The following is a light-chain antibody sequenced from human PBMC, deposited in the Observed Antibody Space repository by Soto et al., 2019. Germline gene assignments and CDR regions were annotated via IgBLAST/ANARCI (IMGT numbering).Light chain of an antibody. CDR3: SSYTSTSTLYV. J-gene: IGLJ1*01. V-gene: IGLV2-14*01. CDR2: GVS. CDR1: SSDIGGYNY. Sequence: QSVLAQPASVSGSPGQSITISCIGTSSDIGGYNYVSWYQQHPGKAPKLIIYGVSDRPSGVSNRFSGSKSGNTASLTISGLQAEDEADYYCSSYTSTSTLYVFGTGTKVTVL.